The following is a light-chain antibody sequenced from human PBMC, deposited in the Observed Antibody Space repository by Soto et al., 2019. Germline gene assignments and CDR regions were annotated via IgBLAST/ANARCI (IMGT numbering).Light chain of an antibody. Sequence: QSVLTQPPSVSGAPGQRVTISCTGSSSNIGAGYDVNWYQQLPGTAPKLLIYGNNNRPSGVPDRFSGSKSGTSASLAITGLQAEDEADYYCSSCGDNDIYVFGTGTKVTVL. V-gene: IGLV1-40*01. CDR3: SSCGDNDIYV. J-gene: IGLJ1*01. CDR1: SSNIGAGYD. CDR2: GNN.